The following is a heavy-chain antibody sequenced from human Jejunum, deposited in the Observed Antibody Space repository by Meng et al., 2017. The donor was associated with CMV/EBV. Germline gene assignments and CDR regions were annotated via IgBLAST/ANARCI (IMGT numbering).Heavy chain of an antibody. CDR1: GDAMSSSDW. J-gene: IGHJ4*02. CDR3: ARNGFYSLDF. Sequence: LTCAVSGDAMSSSDWWSWVRQPPGKGLEWIGEIYHGESATYNPSLKSRVTISVDKSKNQLSLKLSSVTAADTAVYYCARNGFYSLDFWGQGTLVTVSS. V-gene: IGHV4-4*02. CDR2: IYHGESA. D-gene: IGHD3-22*01.